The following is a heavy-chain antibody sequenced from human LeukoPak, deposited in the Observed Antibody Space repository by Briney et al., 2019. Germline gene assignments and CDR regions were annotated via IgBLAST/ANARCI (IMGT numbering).Heavy chain of an antibody. Sequence: ASVKVSCNASGDTFTNDALHWVRQAPGQRLEWMGGINTGNGNTKYSQKFQGRVTITRATSASTAYMELSSLRSEDTAVYYCARVGYSGYDSRPVFNYWGQGTLVTVSS. CDR3: ARVGYSGYDSRPVFNY. CDR2: INTGNGNT. J-gene: IGHJ4*02. CDR1: GDTFTNDA. V-gene: IGHV1-3*04. D-gene: IGHD5-12*01.